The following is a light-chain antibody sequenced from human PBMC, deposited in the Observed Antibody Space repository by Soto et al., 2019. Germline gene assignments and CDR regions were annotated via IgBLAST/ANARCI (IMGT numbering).Light chain of an antibody. CDR2: GAS. V-gene: IGKV3-15*01. CDR3: QQSNNWPRT. Sequence: IVMTQSPATLSVSPGERAALSCRASQSVSSNLAWYQKKPGQAPRLIIYGASTRATGIPARFSSSGSGTEFTLTISRLQSEDCAVYECQQSNNWPRTFCQRTKVDI. CDR1: QSVSSN. J-gene: IGKJ1*01.